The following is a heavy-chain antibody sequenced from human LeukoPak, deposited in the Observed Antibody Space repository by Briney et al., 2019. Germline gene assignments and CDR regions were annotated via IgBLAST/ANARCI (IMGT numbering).Heavy chain of an antibody. D-gene: IGHD3-22*01. CDR3: ARDLPSYYYDSSGNHYDAFDI. CDR1: GYTFTSYG. V-gene: IGHV1-18*01. CDR2: ISAYNGNT. Sequence: ASVKVSCKASGYTFTSYGISWVRQAPGQGLEWMGWISAYNGNTNYVQKLQGRVTMTTDTSTSTAYMELRSLRSDDTAVYYCARDLPSYYYDSSGNHYDAFDIWGQGTMVTVSS. J-gene: IGHJ3*02.